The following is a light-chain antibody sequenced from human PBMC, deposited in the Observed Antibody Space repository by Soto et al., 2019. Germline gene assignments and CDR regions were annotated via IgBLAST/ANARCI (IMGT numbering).Light chain of an antibody. CDR2: DAT. Sequence: IQMTPSPSILSASVGDSVTITCRASQTIDSWLAWCQQKPGKAPKLLVYDATSLESGVSSRFSGSGYGTDFTLSINNLQPDDFATYYCQQYNRLITFGQGTRLEIK. V-gene: IGKV1-5*01. CDR1: QTIDSW. CDR3: QQYNRLIT. J-gene: IGKJ5*01.